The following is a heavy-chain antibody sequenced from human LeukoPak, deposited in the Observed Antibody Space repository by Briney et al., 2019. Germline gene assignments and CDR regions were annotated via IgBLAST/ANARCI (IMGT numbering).Heavy chain of an antibody. V-gene: IGHV1-2*02. D-gene: IGHD6-19*01. J-gene: IGHJ5*02. CDR3: ARAGYSSGPRNWFDP. CDR2: INPNSGGT. CDR1: GYTFTGYY. Sequence: ASVKVSCKASGYTFTGYYMHWVRQAPGQGLEGMGWINPNSGGTNYAQKFQGRVTMTRDTSISKAYMELSRLRSDDTALYYCARAGYSSGPRNWFDPWGQGTLVTVSS.